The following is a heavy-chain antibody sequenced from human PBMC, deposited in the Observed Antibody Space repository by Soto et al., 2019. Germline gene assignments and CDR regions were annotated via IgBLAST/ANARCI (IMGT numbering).Heavy chain of an antibody. Sequence: SSETLSLTCTVSGCSVSSSSYYWGWVRQPPGKGLERIGSVYYSGSTYYNPSLESRVTISVDKSKNQFSLKLMSLSAADTAVYYCGRLEGLATISYYFDYWGQGALVTVSS. CDR2: VYYSGST. CDR1: GCSVSSSSYY. CDR3: GRLEGLATISYYFDY. D-gene: IGHD3-9*01. V-gene: IGHV4-39*01. J-gene: IGHJ4*02.